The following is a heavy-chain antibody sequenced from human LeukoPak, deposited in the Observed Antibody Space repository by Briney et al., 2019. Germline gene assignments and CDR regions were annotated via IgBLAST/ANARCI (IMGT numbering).Heavy chain of an antibody. CDR1: GYTFTGYY. Sequence: GASVKVSCKASGYTFTGYYMHWVRQAPGQGLEWMGWINPNSGGTNYAQKFQGRVTMTRDTSISTAYMELSRLRSDDTAVYYCARDGNGGVGYDYYYYYMDVWGKGTTVTVSS. CDR3: ARDGNGGVGYDYYYYYMDV. CDR2: INPNSGGT. D-gene: IGHD2-8*01. V-gene: IGHV1-2*02. J-gene: IGHJ6*03.